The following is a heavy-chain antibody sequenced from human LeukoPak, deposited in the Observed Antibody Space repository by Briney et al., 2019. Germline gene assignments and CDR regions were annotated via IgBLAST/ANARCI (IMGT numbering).Heavy chain of an antibody. CDR3: ARASLSEIIAAEAFFDS. CDR2: ISGSSTYI. Sequence: GGSLRLSCAASGFAFSSYSMNWVRQAPGKGLESVSSISGSSTYIYSANSLKGRFSISRDNAKNSLYLQMDSLRAEDTAVYFCARASLSEIIAAEAFFDSWGQGTLVTVSS. CDR1: GFAFSSYS. V-gene: IGHV3-21*01. D-gene: IGHD6-13*01. J-gene: IGHJ4*02.